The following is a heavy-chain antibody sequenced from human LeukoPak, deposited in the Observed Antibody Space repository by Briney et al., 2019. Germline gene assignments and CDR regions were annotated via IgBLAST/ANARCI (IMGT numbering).Heavy chain of an antibody. D-gene: IGHD6-13*01. CDR3: ARDLSWGPYYSSSWIYFDY. CDR2: ISAYNGNT. V-gene: IGHV1-18*01. Sequence: ASVKVSCKASGYTFTSYGISWVRQAPGQGLEWMGWISAYNGNTNYAQKLQGRVTMTTDTSTSTAYMELRSLRSDDTAVYYCARDLSWGPYYSSSWIYFDYWGQGTLVTVSS. CDR1: GYTFTSYG. J-gene: IGHJ4*02.